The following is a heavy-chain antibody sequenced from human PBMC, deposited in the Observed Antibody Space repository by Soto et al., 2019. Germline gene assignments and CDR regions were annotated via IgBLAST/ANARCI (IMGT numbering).Heavy chain of an antibody. CDR1: GYTFTSYD. V-gene: IGHV1-8*01. Sequence: QVQLVQSGAEVKKPGASVKVPCKASGYTFTSYDINWVRQATGQGLEWMGWMNPNSGNAGYAQRFQGRVTMTWNTSISTAYMDLSSLRSEDTAVYYCARSQRRTSAAGAGDYWGQGTLVTVSS. D-gene: IGHD6-13*01. J-gene: IGHJ4*02. CDR3: ARSQRRTSAAGAGDY. CDR2: MNPNSGNA.